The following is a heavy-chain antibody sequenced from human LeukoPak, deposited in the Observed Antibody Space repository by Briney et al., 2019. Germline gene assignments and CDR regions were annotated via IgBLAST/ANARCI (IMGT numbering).Heavy chain of an antibody. CDR3: AELGITMIGGV. D-gene: IGHD3-10*02. V-gene: IGHV3-43D*03. CDR2: ISWDGGST. J-gene: IGHJ6*04. CDR1: GFTFDDYA. Sequence: GGSLRLSCAASGFTFDDYAMHWVRQAPGKGLEWVSLISWDGGSTYYADSVKGRLTISRDNSKNSLYLQMNSLRAEDTAVYYCAELGITMIGGVWGKGTTVTISS.